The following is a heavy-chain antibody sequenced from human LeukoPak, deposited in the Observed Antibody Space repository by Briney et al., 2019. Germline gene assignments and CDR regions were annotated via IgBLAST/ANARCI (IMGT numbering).Heavy chain of an antibody. D-gene: IGHD6-19*01. Sequence: SETLSLTCTVSGGSISSYYWSWIRQPPGKGLEWLGYISYSGSTNYNPSLKSRVTISVDTSKNQFSLKLSSMTAADTAVYYCARDRAAVAHFDYWGQGTLVTVSS. CDR1: GGSISSYY. CDR3: ARDRAAVAHFDY. CDR2: ISYSGST. V-gene: IGHV4-59*01. J-gene: IGHJ4*02.